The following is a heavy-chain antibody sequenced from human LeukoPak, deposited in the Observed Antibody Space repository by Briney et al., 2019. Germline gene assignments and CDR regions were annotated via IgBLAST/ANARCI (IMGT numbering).Heavy chain of an antibody. D-gene: IGHD3-10*01. CDR2: INHSGST. Sequence: SETLSLTCAVYGGSFSGYYWSWIRQPPGKGLEWIGEINHSGSTNYNPSLKSRVTISVDTSKNQFSLKLTSMTAADTATYFCARGGGLRRSWLDLWGQGTLVTVSS. CDR3: ARGGGLRRSWLDL. J-gene: IGHJ5*02. CDR1: GGSFSGYY. V-gene: IGHV4-34*01.